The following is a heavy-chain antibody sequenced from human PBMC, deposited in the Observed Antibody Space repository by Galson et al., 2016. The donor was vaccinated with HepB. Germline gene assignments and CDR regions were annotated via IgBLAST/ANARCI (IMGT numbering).Heavy chain of an antibody. CDR3: AKDGAIYGSCTSTSCSSYSDY. D-gene: IGHD2-2*01. CDR2: ISSYIGTT. J-gene: IGHJ4*02. CDR1: GLTFSNYA. V-gene: IGHV3-23*01. Sequence: SLRLSCAASGLTFSNYAMSWVRQAPGKGLEWVSVISSYIGTTDYADSVKGRFTISRDNSKNTLFLQMNSLRAEDTAIYYCAKDGAIYGSCTSTSCSSYSDYWGQGTLVTVSS.